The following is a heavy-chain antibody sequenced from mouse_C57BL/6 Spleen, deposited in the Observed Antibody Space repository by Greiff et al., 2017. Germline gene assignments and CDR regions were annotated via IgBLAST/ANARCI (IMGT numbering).Heavy chain of an antibody. CDR3: ARSTTVVATDD. CDR2: IYPGDGDT. V-gene: IGHV1-82*01. D-gene: IGHD1-1*01. CDR1: GYAFSSSW. J-gene: IGHJ2*01. Sequence: QVQLQQSGPELVKPGASVKISCKASGYAFSSSWMNWVKQRPGKGLEWIGRIYPGDGDTNYNGKFKGKDTLTADKSSSTAYMQLSSLTSEDSAVYFCARSTTVVATDDWGQGTTLTVSS.